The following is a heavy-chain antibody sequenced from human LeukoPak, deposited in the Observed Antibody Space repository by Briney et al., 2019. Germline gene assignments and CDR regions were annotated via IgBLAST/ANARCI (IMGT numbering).Heavy chain of an antibody. CDR3: ARDKTICGPPAWFDP. CDR1: GGTFNSYA. J-gene: IGHJ5*02. V-gene: IGHV1-69*15. CDR2: IITIFGTA. D-gene: IGHD3-9*01. Sequence: SVKVSCKASGGTFNSYAISWVRQEPGQRLEKMGRIITIFGTANYAQKFQGRVTITADESTSTAYMELSSLRSEDTAVYYCARDKTICGPPAWFDPWGQGTLVTVSS.